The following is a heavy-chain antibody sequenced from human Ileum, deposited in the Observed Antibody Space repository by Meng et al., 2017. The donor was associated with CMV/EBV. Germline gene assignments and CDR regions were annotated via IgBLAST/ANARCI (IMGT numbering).Heavy chain of an antibody. D-gene: IGHD2-2*01. V-gene: IGHV3-7*01. CDR3: ARDYPGNAMPSEFYYGMDV. CDR1: GFTFSDYW. Sequence: GGSLRLSCVASGFTFSDYWMRWVRQAPGTGLEWVATIKQDGSEKYYVDSVKGRFTISRDNAKNSLYLQMNSLRAEDTAMYYCARDYPGNAMPSEFYYGMDVWGQGTTVTVSS. CDR2: IKQDGSEK. J-gene: IGHJ6*02.